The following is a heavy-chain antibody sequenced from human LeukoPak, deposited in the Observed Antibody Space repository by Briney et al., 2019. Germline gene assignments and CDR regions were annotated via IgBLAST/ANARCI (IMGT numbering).Heavy chain of an antibody. Sequence: SETLSLTCTVSGGSISSYYWSWIRQPPGKRLEWIGYIYYSGSTNYNPSLKGRVTISVDTSKNQFSLKLSSVTAADTAVYYCARRYCSGGSCYSERGAFDIWGQGTMVTVSS. V-gene: IGHV4-59*12. CDR1: GGSISSYY. CDR2: IYYSGST. D-gene: IGHD2-15*01. CDR3: ARRYCSGGSCYSERGAFDI. J-gene: IGHJ3*02.